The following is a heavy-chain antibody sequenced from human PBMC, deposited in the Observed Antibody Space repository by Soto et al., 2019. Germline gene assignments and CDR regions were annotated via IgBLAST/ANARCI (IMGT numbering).Heavy chain of an antibody. Sequence: QVHLVQSGAEVKKPGSSVNVSCKASGGTFSSYTITWVRQAPGQGLEWMGWIIPILGMTKYAPKIQGRLTITADNSTSTAYMELSSLRSDDTAIYYCATTWNRGYSGYDFRRHRYFDLWGRGTLVTVSS. J-gene: IGHJ2*01. CDR1: GGTFSSYT. CDR2: IIPILGMT. CDR3: ATTWNRGYSGYDFRRHRYFDL. D-gene: IGHD5-12*01. V-gene: IGHV1-69*02.